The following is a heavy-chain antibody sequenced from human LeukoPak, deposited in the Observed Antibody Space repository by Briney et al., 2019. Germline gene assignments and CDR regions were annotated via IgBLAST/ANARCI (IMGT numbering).Heavy chain of an antibody. CDR3: ARHAGRSVGATAFDY. V-gene: IGHV4-59*08. CDR2: IYYSGST. D-gene: IGHD1-26*01. J-gene: IGHJ4*02. CDR1: GGSISSYY. Sequence: ASETLSLTCTVSGGSISSYYWSWTRQPPGKGLEWIGYIYYSGSTNYNPSLKSRVTISVDTSKNQFSLKLSSVTAADTAVYYCARHAGRSVGATAFDYWGQGTLVTVSS.